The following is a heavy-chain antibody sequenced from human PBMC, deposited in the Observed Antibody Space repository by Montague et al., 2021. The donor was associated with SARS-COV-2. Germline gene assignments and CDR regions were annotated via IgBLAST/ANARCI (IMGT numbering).Heavy chain of an antibody. V-gene: IGHV4-61*02. Sequence: TLSLTCSVSGGSINTGGYYWNWIRQSAGKGLEWIGRIYSSGSTNSRPSLKSRVTISLDTSKNQFSLWLSSVTAADTAVYYRARDPGYTSFTRWYFDLWGPGTLVTGSS. J-gene: IGHJ2*01. CDR2: IYSSGST. CDR3: ARDPGYTSFTRWYFDL. CDR1: GGSINTGGYY. D-gene: IGHD5-18*01.